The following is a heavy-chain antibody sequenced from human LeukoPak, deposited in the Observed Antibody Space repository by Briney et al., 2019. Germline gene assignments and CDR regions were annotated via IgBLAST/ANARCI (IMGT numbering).Heavy chain of an antibody. Sequence: GESLKISCKGSGYSFTNYWIGWVRQMPGKGLEWMGIIYPGDSDTRYSPSFQGQVTISADKSISTAYLQWSSLKASDTAMYYCARQESDYGGQGDWFDPWGQGTLVTVSS. V-gene: IGHV5-51*01. D-gene: IGHD4-23*01. CDR3: ARQESDYGGQGDWFDP. CDR1: GYSFTNYW. J-gene: IGHJ5*02. CDR2: IYPGDSDT.